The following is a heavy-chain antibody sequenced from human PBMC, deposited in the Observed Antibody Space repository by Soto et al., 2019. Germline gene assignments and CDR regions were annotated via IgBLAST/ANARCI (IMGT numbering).Heavy chain of an antibody. CDR3: ARGRTVDTATLFFDY. V-gene: IGHV4-34*01. Sequence: SETLSLTCAVYGGSFSGYYWSWIRQPPGKGLEWIGEINHSGSTNYNPSLKSQVTISVDTSKNQFSLKLSSVTAADTAVYYCARGRTVDTATLFFDYWGQGTLVTVSS. CDR1: GGSFSGYY. J-gene: IGHJ4*02. CDR2: INHSGST. D-gene: IGHD5-18*01.